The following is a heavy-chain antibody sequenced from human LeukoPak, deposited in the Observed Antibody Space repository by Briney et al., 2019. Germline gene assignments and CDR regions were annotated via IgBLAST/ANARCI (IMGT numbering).Heavy chain of an antibody. CDR2: IYTSGST. J-gene: IGHJ4*02. CDR1: GGSISSGSYY. D-gene: IGHD3-10*01. V-gene: IGHV4-61*02. CDR3: ARDLDYGSGSYFGY. Sequence: SETLSLTCTVSGGSISSGSYYWSWIRQPAGKGLEWIGRIYTSGSTNYNPSLKSRVTISVDTSKNQFSLKLSSVTAADTAVYYCARDLDYGSGSYFGYWGQGTLVTVSS.